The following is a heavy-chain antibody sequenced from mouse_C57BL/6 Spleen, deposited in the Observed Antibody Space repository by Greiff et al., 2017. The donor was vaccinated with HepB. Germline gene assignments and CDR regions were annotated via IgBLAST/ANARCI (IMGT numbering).Heavy chain of an antibody. Sequence: QVQLKQPGAELVRPGSSVKLSCKASGYTFTSYWMHWVKQRPIQGLEWIGNIDPSDSETHYNQKFKDKATLTVDKSSSTAYMQLSSLTSEDSAVYYCARDYYSNYDAMDYWGQGTSVTVSS. CDR3: ARDYYSNYDAMDY. J-gene: IGHJ4*01. D-gene: IGHD2-5*01. CDR1: GYTFTSYW. CDR2: IDPSDSET. V-gene: IGHV1-52*01.